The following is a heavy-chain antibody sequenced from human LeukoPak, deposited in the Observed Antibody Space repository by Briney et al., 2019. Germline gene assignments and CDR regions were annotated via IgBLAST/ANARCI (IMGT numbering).Heavy chain of an antibody. Sequence: GGSLRLSCAASGFTFSSYAMSWVRQAPGKGLEWVSAISGSGGSTYYADSVKGRFTISRDNSKTTLYLQMNSLRAEDTAVYYCAKDSNWGSDYYFDYWGQGTLVTVSS. D-gene: IGHD7-27*01. CDR2: ISGSGGST. J-gene: IGHJ4*02. CDR1: GFTFSSYA. CDR3: AKDSNWGSDYYFDY. V-gene: IGHV3-23*01.